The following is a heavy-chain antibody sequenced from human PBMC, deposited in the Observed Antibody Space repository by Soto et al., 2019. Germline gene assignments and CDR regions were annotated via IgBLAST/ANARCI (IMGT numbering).Heavy chain of an antibody. J-gene: IGHJ5*02. CDR2: IYYSGST. Sequence: PSETLSLTCTVSGGSISSYYWSWIRQPPGKGLEWIGYIYYSGSTNYNPSLKSRVTISVDTSKNQSSLKLSSVTAADTAVYYCARSTRYCSSTSCRDFFDPWGQGTLVTVSS. V-gene: IGHV4-59*08. CDR3: ARSTRYCSSTSCRDFFDP. D-gene: IGHD2-2*01. CDR1: GGSISSYY.